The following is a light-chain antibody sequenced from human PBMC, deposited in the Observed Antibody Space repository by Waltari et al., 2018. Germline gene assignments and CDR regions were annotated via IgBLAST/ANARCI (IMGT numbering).Light chain of an antibody. CDR2: TTN. CDR1: SSTIGSNT. V-gene: IGLV1-44*01. CDR3: AAWDDSLNGVV. Sequence: QSVLTQPPSASGTPGQRVTISCSGSSSTIGSNTVHWYQQLPGTAPKLLIYTTNQRPSGVPDRFSGSKSGTSASLAISGLQSEDEADYHCAAWDDSLNGVVFGGGTKLTVL. J-gene: IGLJ2*01.